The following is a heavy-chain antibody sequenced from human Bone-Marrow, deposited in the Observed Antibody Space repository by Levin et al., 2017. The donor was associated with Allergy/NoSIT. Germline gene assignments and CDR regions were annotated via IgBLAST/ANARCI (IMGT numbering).Heavy chain of an antibody. V-gene: IGHV2-5*01. D-gene: IGHD6-19*01. Sequence: SGPTLVKPTQTLTLTCTLSGVSLSTSGVGVAWIRQPPGKALEWLALIYWNDDKRYSDSLRNRLTITKDPSKNRVVLTMTNMDPVDTGTYVCAQRASGKQWLLAFDIWGQGTLVTVSS. CDR3: AQRASGKQWLLAFDI. CDR2: IYWNDDK. CDR1: GVSLSTSGVG. J-gene: IGHJ3*02.